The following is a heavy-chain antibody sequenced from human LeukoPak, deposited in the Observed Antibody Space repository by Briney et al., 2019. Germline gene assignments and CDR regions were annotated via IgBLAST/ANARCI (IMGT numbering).Heavy chain of an antibody. D-gene: IGHD2-15*01. Sequence: AGGSLRLSCAASGFTFSSYSMNWVRQAPGKGLEWVSYISSSSSTIYYADSVKGRFTISRDNAKNSLYLQMNSLRAEDTAVYYCARVPLYCSGGSCSPRTFQHWGQGTLVTVSS. CDR1: GFTFSSYS. V-gene: IGHV3-48*01. J-gene: IGHJ1*01. CDR2: ISSSSSTI. CDR3: ARVPLYCSGGSCSPRTFQH.